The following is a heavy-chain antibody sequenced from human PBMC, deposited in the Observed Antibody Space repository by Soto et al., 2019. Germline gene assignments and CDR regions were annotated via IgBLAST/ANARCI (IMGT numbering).Heavy chain of an antibody. CDR3: ASLEWESSGYADY. J-gene: IGHJ4*02. D-gene: IGHD5-12*01. V-gene: IGHV3-7*03. CDR2: IKRDGSEK. CDR1: GFTFGSNW. Sequence: GGSLRLSCAASGFTFGSNWMSWVRQAPGKGLEWVANIKRDGSEKYYVDSVKGRFTISRDNAKNTLYLQMNSLRADDTVVYYCASLEWESSGYADYWGQGTQVTVSS.